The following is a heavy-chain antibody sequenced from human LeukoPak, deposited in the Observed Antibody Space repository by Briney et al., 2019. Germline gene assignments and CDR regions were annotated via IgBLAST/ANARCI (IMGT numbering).Heavy chain of an antibody. CDR1: GGSFSGYY. D-gene: IGHD6-19*01. CDR2: INHSGST. J-gene: IGHJ4*02. Sequence: SETLSLTCAVYGGSFSGYYWSWIRQPPGKGLEWIGEINHSGSTNYNPSLKSRVTISVDTSKNQFSLKLSSVTAADTAVYYCARGSSSGWYYWGQGTLVTVSS. CDR3: ARGSSSGWYY. V-gene: IGHV4-34*01.